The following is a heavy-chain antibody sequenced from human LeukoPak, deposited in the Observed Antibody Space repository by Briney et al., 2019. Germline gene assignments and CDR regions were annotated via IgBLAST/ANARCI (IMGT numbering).Heavy chain of an antibody. CDR3: ARERGRGRDSPWFDY. V-gene: IGHV3-53*01. J-gene: IGHJ4*02. D-gene: IGHD1-26*01. Sequence: GGSLRLSCAASGFIVSGDFMSWVRQAPGKGLEWVSVIYSDGSTYYADSVKGRFTISRDSSKNTLDLQMTGLRAEDTAVYYCARERGRGRDSPWFDYWGQGTLVTVSS. CDR1: GFIVSGDF. CDR2: IYSDGST.